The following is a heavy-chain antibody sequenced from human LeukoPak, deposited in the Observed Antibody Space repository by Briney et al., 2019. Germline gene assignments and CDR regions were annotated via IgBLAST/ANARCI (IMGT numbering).Heavy chain of an antibody. J-gene: IGHJ2*01. Sequence: SETLSLTCTVYGGSISSYFWNWVRQPPGKGLEWIGYISYSGSTSYNSSFNSRVTISLETSKKQVSLKLSFVTAADTAVYFCARGVGSGGYYGSSHWHLDLWGRGTLVTVSS. CDR3: ARGVGSGGYYGSSHWHLDL. CDR1: GGSISSYF. D-gene: IGHD3-22*01. CDR2: ISYSGST. V-gene: IGHV4-59*01.